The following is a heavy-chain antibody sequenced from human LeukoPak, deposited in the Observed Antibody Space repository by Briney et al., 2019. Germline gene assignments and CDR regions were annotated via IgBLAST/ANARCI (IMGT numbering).Heavy chain of an antibody. V-gene: IGHV3-23*01. J-gene: IGHJ4*02. CDR1: GFTVSSNY. D-gene: IGHD5-18*01. CDR2: ISDSGAST. Sequence: GGSLRLSCAASGFTVSSNYMSWVRQAPGKGLEWVSPISDSGASTYYADSVKGRFTISRDNSKNTLYLQMNSLRVEDTAVYYCAKGGRGYSYGSLDYWGQGTLVTVSS. CDR3: AKGGRGYSYGSLDY.